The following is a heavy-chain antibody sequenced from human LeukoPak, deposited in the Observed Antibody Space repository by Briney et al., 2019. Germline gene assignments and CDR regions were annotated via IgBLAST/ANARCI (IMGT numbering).Heavy chain of an antibody. V-gene: IGHV1-69*05. CDR3: AKDRSPMIRGVFDY. CDR2: IIPIFGTA. D-gene: IGHD3-10*01. CDR1: GGTFSSYA. J-gene: IGHJ4*02. Sequence: SVKVSCKASGGTFSSYAISWVRQAPGQGLEWMGGIIPIFGTANYAQKFQGRVTITTDESTSTAYMELNSLRAEDTAVYYCAKDRSPMIRGVFDYWGQGTLVTVSS.